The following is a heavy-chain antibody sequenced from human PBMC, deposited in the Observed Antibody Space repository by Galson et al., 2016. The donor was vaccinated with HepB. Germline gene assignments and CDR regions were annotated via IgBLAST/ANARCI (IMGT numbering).Heavy chain of an antibody. CDR3: ARGADSGYDLGDY. CDR1: GYTFSFYY. V-gene: IGHV1-46*01. D-gene: IGHD5-12*01. J-gene: IGHJ4*02. CDR2: INPTGGNFT. Sequence: SVKVSCKASGYTFSFYYMHWVRQAPGQGLEWMGIINPTGGNFTSYAQKFQGRVTMTRDTSTSTVYMELSSLRPEDTAVYYCARGADSGYDLGDYWGQGTLVTVSS.